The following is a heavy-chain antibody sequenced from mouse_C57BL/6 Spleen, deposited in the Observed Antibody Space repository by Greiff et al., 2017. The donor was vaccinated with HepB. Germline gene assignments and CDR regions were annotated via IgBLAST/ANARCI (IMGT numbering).Heavy chain of an antibody. CDR3: ARGTTVVEEVCDY. CDR1: GYTFTSYW. Sequence: QVQLQQPGAELVRPGSSVKLSCKASGYTFTSYWMHWVKQRPIQGLEWIGNIDPSDSETHYNQKFKDKATLTVDQSSSTAYMQLSSLTSEDSAVYYCARGTTVVEEVCDYWGQGTTLTVSS. D-gene: IGHD1-1*01. CDR2: IDPSDSET. J-gene: IGHJ2*01. V-gene: IGHV1-52*01.